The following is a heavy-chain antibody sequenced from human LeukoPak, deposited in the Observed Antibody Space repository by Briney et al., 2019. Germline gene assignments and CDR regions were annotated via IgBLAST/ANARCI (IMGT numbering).Heavy chain of an antibody. CDR1: GFTFGDYA. Sequence: GRSLRLSCTASGFTFGDYAMSWVRQAPGKGLEWVGCIRSKAYGGTTEYAASVKGRFTISRDDSKSIAYLQMNSLKTEDTAVYYCTRVELRPYYYGMDVWGQGTTVTVSS. CDR3: TRVELRPYYYGMDV. J-gene: IGHJ6*02. CDR2: IRSKAYGGTT. D-gene: IGHD1-7*01. V-gene: IGHV3-49*04.